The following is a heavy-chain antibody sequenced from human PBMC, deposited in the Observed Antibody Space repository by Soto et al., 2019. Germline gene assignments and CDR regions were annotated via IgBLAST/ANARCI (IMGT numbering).Heavy chain of an antibody. Sequence: GSMSLSFAASRLTVSNAFMGWVRQAPGKGLEWVGRIKSKTDGWTTDYAAAVKGRFTISSNDSKNTLYLQMNSLKTEDTAVYYCTTDMDPKKLESTYYYGMDVCGQGTMVTVSS. CDR1: RLTVSNAF. J-gene: IGHJ6*02. V-gene: IGHV3-15*01. D-gene: IGHD1-1*01. CDR3: TTDMDPKKLESTYYYGMDV. CDR2: IKSKTDGWTT.